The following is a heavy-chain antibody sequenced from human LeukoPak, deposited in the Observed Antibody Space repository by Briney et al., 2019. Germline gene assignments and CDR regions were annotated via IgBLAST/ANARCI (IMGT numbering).Heavy chain of an antibody. D-gene: IGHD6-13*01. CDR1: GGSIRSYY. Sequence: SETLSLTCTVSGGSIRSYYWSWIRQPPGKGLEWIAYIYYSGSTNYNPSLKSRVTISVDTSKNQFPLKLSSVTAADTAVYYCARVYYSNSYDYWYFDLWGRGTLVTVSS. CDR3: ARVYYSNSYDYWYFDL. J-gene: IGHJ2*01. V-gene: IGHV4-59*01. CDR2: IYYSGST.